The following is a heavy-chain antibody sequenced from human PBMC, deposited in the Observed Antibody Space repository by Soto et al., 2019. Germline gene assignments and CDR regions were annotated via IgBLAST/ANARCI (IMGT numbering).Heavy chain of an antibody. J-gene: IGHJ4*02. CDR3: AKHQAGTMTHFDH. V-gene: IGHV3-23*01. CDR1: GFSFSSFA. CDR2: ISGSGGST. D-gene: IGHD3-22*01. Sequence: HPGGSLRLSCAASGFSFSSFAVSWVRQAPGQGLEWVSVISGSGGSTYYADSVKGRFTISRDNSKSTLYLQMSSLRAGDTAIFYCAKHQAGTMTHFDHWGQGTLVTVSS.